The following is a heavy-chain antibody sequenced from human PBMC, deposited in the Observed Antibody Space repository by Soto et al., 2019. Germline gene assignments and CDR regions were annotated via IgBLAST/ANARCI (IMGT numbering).Heavy chain of an antibody. CDR2: ISYDARKK. V-gene: IGHV3-30*04. D-gene: IGHD2-2*02. Sequence: QVQLVESGGGVVQPGRSLRLSCAASGFTFSSYAMHWARQAPGKGLEWVAVISYDARKKDYADSVKGRFTISRDNSNNTVYLQMNGLRAEDTAVYHCARGCSSNDCYTNYYYYYAMDVWGHGTTVTVSS. J-gene: IGHJ6*02. CDR1: GFTFSSYA. CDR3: ARGCSSNDCYTNYYYYYAMDV.